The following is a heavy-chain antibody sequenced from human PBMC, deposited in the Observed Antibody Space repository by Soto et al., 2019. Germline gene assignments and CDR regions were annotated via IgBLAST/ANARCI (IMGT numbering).Heavy chain of an antibody. J-gene: IGHJ6*02. CDR2: IIPIFGTA. Sequence: SVKVSCKASGGTFSSYAISWVRQAPGQGLEWMGGIIPIFGTANYAQKFQGRVTITADKSTSTAYMELSSLRSEDTAVYYCARPDKHYFLSGYHNYYGLDVWGQGTTVTVSS. CDR1: GGTFSSYA. CDR3: ARPDKHYFLSGYHNYYGLDV. D-gene: IGHD3-3*01. V-gene: IGHV1-69*06.